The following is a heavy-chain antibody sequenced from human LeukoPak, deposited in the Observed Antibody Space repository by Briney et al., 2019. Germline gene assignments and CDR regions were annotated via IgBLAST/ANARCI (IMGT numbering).Heavy chain of an antibody. V-gene: IGHV3-7*03. CDR2: IKQDGSEK. CDR3: AKDWQYYYDSSGYGPPGSFDY. Sequence: GGSLRLSCAASGFTFSSYWMSWVRQAPGKGLEWVANIKQDGSEKYYVDSVKGRFTISRDNSKNTLYLQMNSLRAEDTAVYYCAKDWQYYYDSSGYGPPGSFDYWGQGTLVTVSS. CDR1: GFTFSSYW. D-gene: IGHD3-22*01. J-gene: IGHJ4*02.